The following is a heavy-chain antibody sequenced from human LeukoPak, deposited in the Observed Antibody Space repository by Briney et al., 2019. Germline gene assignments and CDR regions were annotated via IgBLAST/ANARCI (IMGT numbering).Heavy chain of an antibody. Sequence: PGGSLRLSCAASGFTFSSYGMHWVRQAPGKGLEWVAVISYDGSNKYYTDSVKGRFTISRDNSKNTLYLQMNSLRAEDTAVYYCAKHWHYSSSWSLDYWGQGTLVTVSS. CDR3: AKHWHYSSSWSLDY. CDR2: ISYDGSNK. CDR1: GFTFSSYG. V-gene: IGHV3-30*18. D-gene: IGHD6-13*01. J-gene: IGHJ4*02.